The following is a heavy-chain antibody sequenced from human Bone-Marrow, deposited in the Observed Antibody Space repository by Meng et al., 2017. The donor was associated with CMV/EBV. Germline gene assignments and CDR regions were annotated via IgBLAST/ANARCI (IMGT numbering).Heavy chain of an antibody. V-gene: IGHV1-69*10. J-gene: IGHJ6*02. Sequence: SVKVSCKASGGTFSSYAISWVRQAPGQGLEWMGGIIPILGIANYAQKFQGRVTITADKSTSIAYMELSSLRSEDTAVYYCARLGYCSSTSCYIGKYYYYGMDVWGQGTTVTVSS. CDR2: IIPILGIA. CDR1: GGTFSSYA. CDR3: ARLGYCSSTSCYIGKYYYYGMDV. D-gene: IGHD2-2*02.